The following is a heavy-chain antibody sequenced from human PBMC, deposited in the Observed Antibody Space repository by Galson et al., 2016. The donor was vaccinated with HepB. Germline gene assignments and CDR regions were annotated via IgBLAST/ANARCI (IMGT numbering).Heavy chain of an antibody. D-gene: IGHD3-3*01. CDR2: IYYDGSKK. Sequence: SLRLSCAASGFTFSTYAMHWVRQAPGKGLEWVAFIYYDGSKKYYADSVKGRFTISRDNSKNTLYLQMNSLRAEDTAAYYCARDGRVREWLKKFYYYGMDVGGQATTVTGSS. CDR3: ARDGRVREWLKKFYYYGMDV. J-gene: IGHJ6*02. V-gene: IGHV3-30*03. CDR1: GFTFSTYA.